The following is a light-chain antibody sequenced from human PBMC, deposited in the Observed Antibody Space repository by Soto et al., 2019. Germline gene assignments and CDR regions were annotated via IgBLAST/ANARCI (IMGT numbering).Light chain of an antibody. Sequence: QAVVTQPPSVSGAPGQRVTISCTGSSSNIGTGYDVHWYQQFPGTAPKLLIYGNNNRPSGVPDRFSGSKSGTSASLAITGLQAEDEADYYCQSYDSSLSASVFGTGTKLTVL. CDR2: GNN. J-gene: IGLJ1*01. CDR1: SSNIGTGYD. CDR3: QSYDSSLSASV. V-gene: IGLV1-40*01.